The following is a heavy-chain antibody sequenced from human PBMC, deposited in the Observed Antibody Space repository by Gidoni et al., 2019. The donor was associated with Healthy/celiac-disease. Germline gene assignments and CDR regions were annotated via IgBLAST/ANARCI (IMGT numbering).Heavy chain of an antibody. J-gene: IGHJ4*02. CDR2: ISYDGSNK. Sequence: QVQLVESGGGVVKPVRSLILSCAASGFTFSSYGMHWVRQAPGKGLEWVAVISYDGSNKYYADSVKGRFTISRDNSKNTLYLQMNSLRDEDTAVYYCAKDIYMVRGVSDYWGQGTLVTVSS. V-gene: IGHV3-30*18. CDR3: AKDIYMVRGVSDY. CDR1: GFTFSSYG. D-gene: IGHD3-10*01.